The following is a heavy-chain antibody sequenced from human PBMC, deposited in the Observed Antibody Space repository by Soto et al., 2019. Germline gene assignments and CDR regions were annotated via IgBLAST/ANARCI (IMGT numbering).Heavy chain of an antibody. CDR1: GFTFSSYS. Sequence: GGSLRLSCAASGFTFSSYSITWVRQAPGKGLEWVAHITASGGTTYYADSVKGRFTISRDTSRNTLYLQMNSLRAEDTALYYCAKCMQAYWNYDAHHIWGQGTMVTV. D-gene: IGHD1-7*01. CDR3: AKCMQAYWNYDAHHI. V-gene: IGHV3-23*01. J-gene: IGHJ3*02. CDR2: ITASGGTT.